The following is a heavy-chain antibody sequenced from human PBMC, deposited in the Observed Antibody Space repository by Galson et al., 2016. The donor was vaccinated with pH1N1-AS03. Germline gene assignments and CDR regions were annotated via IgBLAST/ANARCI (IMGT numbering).Heavy chain of an antibody. D-gene: IGHD3-22*01. CDR3: ATSRHFYGSNGPTTPYGLDV. Sequence: SVKVSCKASGYTFTGHWIHWVRQAPGQGPEWMGWINPNGGDTKYAQKFQGRVTMTRDTSITTAYLELSGLRSDDTAVYSCATSRHFYGSNGPTTPYGLDVWGQGTTVTVSS. CDR2: INPNGGDT. J-gene: IGHJ6*02. V-gene: IGHV1-2*02. CDR1: GYTFTGHW.